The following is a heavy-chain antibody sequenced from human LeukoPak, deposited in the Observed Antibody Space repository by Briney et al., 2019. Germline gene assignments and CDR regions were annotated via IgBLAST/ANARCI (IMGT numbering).Heavy chain of an antibody. CDR1: GFTFDEYA. CDR2: ISWDGGTS. CDR3: AKDGSDSGSYSYFDN. J-gene: IGHJ4*02. V-gene: IGHV3-43D*03. D-gene: IGHD1-26*01. Sequence: VGSLRLSCAASGFTFDEYAMHWVRQAPRKGLKWVSLISWDGGTSYYAESVQGRSTISRDNSKNSLYLQRNSLRAEDTALYYSAKDGSDSGSYSYFDNWGPETLGTVSS.